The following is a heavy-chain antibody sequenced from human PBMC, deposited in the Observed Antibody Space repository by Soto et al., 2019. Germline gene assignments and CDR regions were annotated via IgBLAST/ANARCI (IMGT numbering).Heavy chain of an antibody. J-gene: IGHJ6*02. CDR1: GGTFSSYA. Sequence: SVKVSCKASGGTFSSYAISWVRQAPGQGLEWMGGIIPIFGTANYAQKFQGRVTITADKSTSTAYMELSSLRSEDTAVYYCARDMVGATSTYYYYGMDVWGQGTTVTVSS. D-gene: IGHD1-26*01. CDR3: ARDMVGATSTYYYYGMDV. V-gene: IGHV1-69*06. CDR2: IIPIFGTA.